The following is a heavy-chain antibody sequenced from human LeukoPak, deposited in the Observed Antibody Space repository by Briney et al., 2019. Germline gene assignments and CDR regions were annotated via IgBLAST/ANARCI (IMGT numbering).Heavy chain of an antibody. Sequence: GASVKVSCKASGYTFTSYDINWVRQATGQGLEWMGWMNPNSGNTGYAQKSQGRVTMTRNTSISTAYMELSSLRSEDTAVYYCARAIAYYYDSSGYYLADWGQGTLVTVSS. V-gene: IGHV1-8*01. CDR1: GYTFTSYD. CDR2: MNPNSGNT. J-gene: IGHJ4*02. CDR3: ARAIAYYYDSSGYYLAD. D-gene: IGHD3-22*01.